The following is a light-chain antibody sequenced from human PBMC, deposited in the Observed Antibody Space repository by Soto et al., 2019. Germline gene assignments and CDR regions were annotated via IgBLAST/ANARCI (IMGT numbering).Light chain of an antibody. J-gene: IGKJ1*01. V-gene: IGKV3-20*01. Sequence: EIVLTQSPDTLSLSPGERATLACRASQSVRSNYLAWYQQKPGKAPRLLISGASRSATGIPDRFSGSGSGTDFTLTIRRLEPEDLAVYDGQQDHTSPLMFGQGTKVEIK. CDR3: QQDHTSPLM. CDR2: GAS. CDR1: QSVRSNY.